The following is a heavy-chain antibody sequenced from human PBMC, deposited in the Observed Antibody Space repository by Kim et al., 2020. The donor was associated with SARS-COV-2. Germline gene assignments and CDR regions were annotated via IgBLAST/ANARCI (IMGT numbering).Heavy chain of an antibody. V-gene: IGHV1-46*02. J-gene: IGHJ6*02. Sequence: ASVKVSCKAPGYTFNSYYVHWVRQAPGQGLEWMGIINPSGGSTTYAQKFQGRVTMTRDTSTSTVYMELSSLRSEDTAVYYCARDLHVVVWFGELLSGFYYYGMDVWGPGTTVTVSS. CDR3: ARDLHVVVWFGELLSGFYYYGMDV. CDR1: GYTFNSYY. D-gene: IGHD3-10*01. CDR2: INPSGGST.